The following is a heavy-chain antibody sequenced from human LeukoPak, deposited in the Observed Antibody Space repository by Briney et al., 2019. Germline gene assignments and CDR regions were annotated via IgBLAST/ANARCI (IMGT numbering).Heavy chain of an antibody. CDR1: GFTFDDYA. V-gene: IGHV3-9*01. J-gene: IGHJ4*02. D-gene: IGHD2-8*01. Sequence: PGGSLRLSCAASGFTFDDYAMHWVRQAPGKGLEWVSGISWNSGSIGYADSVKGRFTISRDNAKSSLYLQMNSLRAEDTALYYCAKDSMYDSTGYFDYWGQGTLVTVSS. CDR3: AKDSMYDSTGYFDY. CDR2: ISWNSGSI.